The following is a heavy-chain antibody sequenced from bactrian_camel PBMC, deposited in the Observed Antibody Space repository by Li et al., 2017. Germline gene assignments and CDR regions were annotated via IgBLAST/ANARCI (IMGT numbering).Heavy chain of an antibody. Sequence: VQLVESGGGLVQPGVSLRLSCAASGFAFSNYAMSWVRRAPGQGLEWVSSIDATRSYYTESAKGRFTISRDNAENTLYLQLDGLKTEDTAMYYCALRPLEGRWYVGAAFGHWGQGTQVTVS. V-gene: IGHV3S31*01. CDR1: GFAFSNYA. CDR3: ALRPLEGRWYVGAAFGH. CDR2: SIDATRS. J-gene: IGHJ4*01. D-gene: IGHD6*01.